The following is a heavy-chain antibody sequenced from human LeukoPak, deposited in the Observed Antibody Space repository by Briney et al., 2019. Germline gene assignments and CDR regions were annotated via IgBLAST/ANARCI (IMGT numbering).Heavy chain of an antibody. Sequence: GGSLRLSCAASGFTLSSYWMSWVRQAPGKGLEWVANIKQDGSEKYYVDSVKGRFTISRDNVKNSLYLQMNSLRAEDTAVYYCARGGVDYWGQGTLVTVSS. J-gene: IGHJ4*02. V-gene: IGHV3-7*01. CDR3: ARGGVDY. CDR1: GFTLSSYW. CDR2: IKQDGSEK. D-gene: IGHD3-16*01.